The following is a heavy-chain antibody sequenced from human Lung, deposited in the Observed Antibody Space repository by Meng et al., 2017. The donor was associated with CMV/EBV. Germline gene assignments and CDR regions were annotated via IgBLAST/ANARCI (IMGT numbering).Heavy chain of an antibody. CDR3: VRDVPDGDISLFDS. CDR1: GYSLRSYA. J-gene: IGHJ4*02. V-gene: IGHV7-4-1*02. CDR2: INPSTAHT. Sequence: VPLVQFGSDLKKHWASVKVSCKASGYSLRSYAVNWLRQAPGRGLEWMGWINPSTAHTTYAQDFTGRFVFSLDISVNTAYLQINSLKAEDTAIYYCVRDVPDGDISLFDSWGQGTLVTVSS. D-gene: IGHD2-21*02.